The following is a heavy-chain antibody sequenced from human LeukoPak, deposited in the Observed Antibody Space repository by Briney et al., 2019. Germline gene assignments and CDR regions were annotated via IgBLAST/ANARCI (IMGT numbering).Heavy chain of an antibody. CDR3: AKSPHCTNGVCYLSYYYYMDV. CDR2: IKQDGSEN. J-gene: IGHJ6*03. V-gene: IGHV3-7*03. CDR1: GFTFSSYW. D-gene: IGHD2-8*01. Sequence: PGGSLRLSCAASGFTFSSYWMSWVRQAPGKGLEWVANIKQDGSENYYVDSVKGRFTISRDNSKNTLYLQMNSLRAEDTAVYYCAKSPHCTNGVCYLSYYYYMDVWGKGTTVTVSS.